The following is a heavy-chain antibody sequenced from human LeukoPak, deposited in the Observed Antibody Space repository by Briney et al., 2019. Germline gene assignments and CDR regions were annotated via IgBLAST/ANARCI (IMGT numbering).Heavy chain of an antibody. CDR1: GFTFSSYS. J-gene: IGHJ4*02. CDR2: ITSSSSTM. D-gene: IGHD4-17*01. CDR3: ASHDYGDYDYFDY. Sequence: PGGSLRLSCAASGFTFSSYSMNWVRQAPGKGLEWVSYITSSSSTMFYADSVKGRFTISRDNAKNSLYLQMNSLRAEDTAVYYCASHDYGDYDYFDYWGQGTLVTVSS. V-gene: IGHV3-48*01.